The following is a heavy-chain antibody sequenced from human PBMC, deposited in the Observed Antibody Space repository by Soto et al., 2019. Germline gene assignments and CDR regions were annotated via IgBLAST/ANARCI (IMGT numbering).Heavy chain of an antibody. Sequence: GESLKISCQGSGYRFNDYWISWVRQMPGKGLEWMGIIKPGTSDIRYSPSCRGHVTISADEAVSTAYLQWSSLKASDTAMYYCARQLSHICDSWGQGTLVTVSS. J-gene: IGHJ4*02. D-gene: IGHD3-3*02. V-gene: IGHV5-51*01. CDR3: ARQLSHICDS. CDR2: IKPGTSDI. CDR1: GYRFNDYW.